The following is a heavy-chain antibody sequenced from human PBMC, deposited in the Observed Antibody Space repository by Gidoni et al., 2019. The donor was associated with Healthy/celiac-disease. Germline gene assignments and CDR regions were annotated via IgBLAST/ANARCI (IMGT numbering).Heavy chain of an antibody. Sequence: EVQLVQSGAEANTPGESLKISCKGSGYSFTTSWIGWVRQMPWKGMEWMEIIDPGDSNTRYSPSFQGQVTISADKAISTAYRQWRSRKASDTAMYYCARSVVVVAAADYFDYWGQGTLVTVSS. D-gene: IGHD2-15*01. CDR2: IDPGDSNT. CDR1: GYSFTTSW. V-gene: IGHV5-51*01. CDR3: ARSVVVVAAADYFDY. J-gene: IGHJ4*02.